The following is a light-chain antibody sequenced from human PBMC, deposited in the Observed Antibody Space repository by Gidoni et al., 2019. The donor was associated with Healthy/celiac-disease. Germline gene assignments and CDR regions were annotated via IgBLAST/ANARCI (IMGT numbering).Light chain of an antibody. J-gene: IGLJ2*01. Sequence: SDLTQPASLAESPGQSITISCTGTSSDVGGYNDVSWYQQHPGKAPKLMIYDVSNRPSGVSNRFSGSKSGNTASLTISGLQAEDEADYYCSSYTSSSTRVFGGGTKLTVL. CDR1: SSDVGGYND. V-gene: IGLV2-14*03. CDR2: DVS. CDR3: SSYTSSSTRV.